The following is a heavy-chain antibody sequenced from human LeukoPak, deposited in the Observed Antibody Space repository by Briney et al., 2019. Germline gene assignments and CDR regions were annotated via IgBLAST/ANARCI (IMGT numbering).Heavy chain of an antibody. D-gene: IGHD4-11*01. Sequence: SVKVSCKASSYTFPNYAISWVRQAPGQGLEWMGRIIPMLGIANYAQKFQGRVTITADKSTSTAYMELSSLRSEDTAVYYCARDQEAVTTDYFYYGMDVWGQGTTLTVSS. V-gene: IGHV1-69*04. CDR1: SYTFPNYA. CDR3: ARDQEAVTTDYFYYGMDV. CDR2: IIPMLGIA. J-gene: IGHJ6*02.